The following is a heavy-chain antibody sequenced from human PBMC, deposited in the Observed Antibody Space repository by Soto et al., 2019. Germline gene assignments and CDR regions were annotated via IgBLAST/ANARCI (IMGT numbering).Heavy chain of an antibody. D-gene: IGHD3-10*01. J-gene: IGHJ6*02. CDR3: ARDGPHYYGSGSYLSTLYYYYGMDV. Sequence: ASVKVSCKASGYTFTCYYMHWVRQAPGQGLEWMGIINPSGGSTSYAQKFQGRVTMTRDTSTSTVYMELSSLRSEDTAVYYCARDGPHYYGSGSYLSTLYYYYGMDVWGQGTTVTVSS. CDR1: GYTFTCYY. V-gene: IGHV1-46*01. CDR2: INPSGGST.